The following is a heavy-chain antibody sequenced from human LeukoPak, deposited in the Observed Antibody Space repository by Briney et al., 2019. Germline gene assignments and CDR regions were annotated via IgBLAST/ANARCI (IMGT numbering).Heavy chain of an antibody. CDR2: IRYDGSNK. CDR1: GFTFSSYG. D-gene: IGHD6-19*01. V-gene: IGHV3-30*02. Sequence: GGSLRLSCVASGFTFSSYGMHWVRQAPGKGLEWVAFIRYDGSNKYYADSVKGRFTISRDNSKNTLYLQMNSLRAEDTAVYYCAKARVRGSSGWYMSYFDYWGQGTLVTVSS. CDR3: AKARVRGSSGWYMSYFDY. J-gene: IGHJ4*02.